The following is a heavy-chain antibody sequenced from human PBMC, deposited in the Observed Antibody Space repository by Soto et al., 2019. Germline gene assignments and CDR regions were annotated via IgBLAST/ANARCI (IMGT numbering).Heavy chain of an antibody. J-gene: IGHJ6*02. D-gene: IGHD7-27*01. Sequence: QEQLVQSGAEVKKPGSSVKVSCKASGDTFNTYGISWVRQAPGQGLEWMGVIIPIFGTPNNAQRFQGRLTMTADMSTSTAYMELRSLRAEDTALYYCASERVINAATTGDSDYFYYDMDFWGPGTKVTVSS. CDR2: IIPIFGTP. CDR3: ASERVINAATTGDSDYFYYDMDF. CDR1: GDTFNTYG. V-gene: IGHV1-69*06.